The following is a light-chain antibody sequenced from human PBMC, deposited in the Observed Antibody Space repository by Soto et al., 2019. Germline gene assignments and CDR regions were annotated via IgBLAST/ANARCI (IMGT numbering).Light chain of an antibody. V-gene: IGKV3-20*01. CDR2: GAS. CDR3: QQYGSSSRT. Sequence: EIVMTQSSATLSVSPGGRVILSCRASQSINSSYLAWYQQKPGQAPRLLIYGASSRATGIPDRVSGRGSGTDFALTTSRLEPEDFAVYYCQQYGSSSRTFGQGTQVDIK. CDR1: QSINSSY. J-gene: IGKJ1*01.